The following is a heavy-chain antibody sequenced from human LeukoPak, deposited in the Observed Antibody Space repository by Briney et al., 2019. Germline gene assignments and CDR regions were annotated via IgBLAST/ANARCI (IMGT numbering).Heavy chain of an antibody. J-gene: IGHJ4*02. CDR2: IYYSGST. CDR3: ARSHSVWTSFDY. CDR1: GGSISSYY. V-gene: IGHV4-59*01. D-gene: IGHD3/OR15-3a*01. Sequence: PSETLSLTCTVSGGSISSYYWSWIRQPPGKGLEWIGYIYYSGSTNYNPSLKSRVTISVDTSKNQFSLKLSPVTAADTPVYYCARSHSVWTSFDYWGQGTLVTVSS.